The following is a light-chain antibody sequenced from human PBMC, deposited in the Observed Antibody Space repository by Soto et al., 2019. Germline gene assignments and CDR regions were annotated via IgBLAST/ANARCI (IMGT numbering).Light chain of an antibody. CDR2: DAS. CDR3: QQFKDYLWT. V-gene: IGKV1-5*01. Sequence: GDRVTITCRASQSINRWLAWYQQKPGKAPKLLITDASSLESGVPSRFSGSGSGTEFTLTISGLQPDDSATYYCQQFKDYLWTFGQGTKV. CDR1: QSINRW. J-gene: IGKJ1*01.